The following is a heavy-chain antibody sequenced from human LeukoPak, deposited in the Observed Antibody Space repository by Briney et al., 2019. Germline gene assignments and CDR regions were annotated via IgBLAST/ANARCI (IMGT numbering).Heavy chain of an antibody. J-gene: IGHJ4*02. D-gene: IGHD3-9*01. CDR2: ISYDGSNK. V-gene: IGHV3-30*03. Sequence: GGSLRLSCAASGFTFSSYGMHWVRQAPGKGLEWVALISYDGSNKYYADSVKGRFTISRDNSKNTLYLQMNSLRAEDTAVYYCARILGLAHDYWGQGTLVTVSS. CDR1: GFTFSSYG. CDR3: ARILGLAHDY.